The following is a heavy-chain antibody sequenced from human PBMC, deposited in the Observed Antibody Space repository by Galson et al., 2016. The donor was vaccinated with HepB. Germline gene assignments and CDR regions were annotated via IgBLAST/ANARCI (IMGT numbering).Heavy chain of an antibody. CDR1: GGSISSNSNY. D-gene: IGHD3-10*01. Sequence: SETLSLTCTVSGGSISSNSNYWGWVRQPPGKGLEWIGSIYYSGSTYFNPSLKSRVTMSVDTSKNQFPLKLSSVTAADTAVYYCAREAYYDSGTYQGSGDYWGQGTLVTVSS. J-gene: IGHJ4*02. CDR2: IYYSGST. CDR3: AREAYYDSGTYQGSGDY. V-gene: IGHV4-39*02.